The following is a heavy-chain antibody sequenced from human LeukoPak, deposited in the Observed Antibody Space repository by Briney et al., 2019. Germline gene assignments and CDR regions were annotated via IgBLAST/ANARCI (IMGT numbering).Heavy chain of an antibody. CDR2: INPNSGGT. D-gene: IGHD6-13*01. CDR3: ARAGWGYSSSWDYHYYMDV. Sequence: GASVKVSCKASGYTFTGYYMHWVRQAPGQGLEWMGWINPNSGGTNHAQKFQGRVTMTRDTSISTAYMELSRLRSDDTAVYYCARAGWGYSSSWDYHYYMDVWGKGTTVTVSS. CDR1: GYTFTGYY. V-gene: IGHV1-2*02. J-gene: IGHJ6*03.